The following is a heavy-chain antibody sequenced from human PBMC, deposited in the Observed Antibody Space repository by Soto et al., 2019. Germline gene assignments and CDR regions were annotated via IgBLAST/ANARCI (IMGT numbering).Heavy chain of an antibody. V-gene: IGHV1-69*12. D-gene: IGHD3-22*01. J-gene: IGHJ6*01. CDR3: ARGDATKIVVTTYYAMDV. CDR1: GGSLSNYG. CDR2: IIPVFGTP. Sequence: QVQLVQSGAEVKKPGSSVKVSCKASGGSLSNYGISWVRQAPGQGLEWMGAIIPVFGTPNYAQKFQDRVTITADESTTTVYMDVRSLTYEDTALYYCARGDATKIVVTTYYAMDVWGQGTTVTVSS.